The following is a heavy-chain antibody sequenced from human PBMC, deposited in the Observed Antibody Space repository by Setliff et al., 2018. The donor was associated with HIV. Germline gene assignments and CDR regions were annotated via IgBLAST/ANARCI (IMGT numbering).Heavy chain of an antibody. V-gene: IGHV1-24*01. J-gene: IGHJ6*04. CDR3: AKDRTGTGTTLHV. CDR1: GYTLTELC. CDR2: FDPEDGET. Sequence: ASVKVSCKVSGYTLTELCIHWVRQVPGKGLEWMGGFDPEDGETIYAQKFRGRVTVTRDTSINTAYLELSRLRSDDTAVYYCAKDRTGTGTTLHVWGKGTTVTVSS. D-gene: IGHD1-7*01.